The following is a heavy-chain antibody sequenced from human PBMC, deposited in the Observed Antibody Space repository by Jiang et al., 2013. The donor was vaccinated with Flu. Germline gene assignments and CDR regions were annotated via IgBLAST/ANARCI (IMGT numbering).Heavy chain of an antibody. D-gene: IGHD3-22*01. Sequence: GPGLVKPSETLSLTCTVSGGSISLYYWTWIRQPPGKGLEWIGFIYYTGSTNYNPSLKSRVTISVDTSKNQFSLKLSSVTAADTAVYYCARASTMPIVVHDAFDI. J-gene: IGHJ3*02. CDR2: IYYTGST. CDR3: ARASTMPIVVHDAFDI. V-gene: IGHV4-59*13. CDR1: GGSISLYY.